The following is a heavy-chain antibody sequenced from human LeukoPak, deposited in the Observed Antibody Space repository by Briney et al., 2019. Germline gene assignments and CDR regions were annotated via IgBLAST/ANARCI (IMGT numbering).Heavy chain of an antibody. D-gene: IGHD6-6*01. CDR2: ISSGGSAI. CDR1: GGSISSTN. V-gene: IGHV3-48*03. Sequence: GTLSLTCGVSGGSISSTNWWTWVRQPPGEGLEWVSYISSGGSAIYYADSVKGRFTISRDNAKNSLYLQMNSLRAEDTAVYYCVRNDYSSSSYFYWGQGTLVTVSS. CDR3: VRNDYSSSSYFY. J-gene: IGHJ4*02.